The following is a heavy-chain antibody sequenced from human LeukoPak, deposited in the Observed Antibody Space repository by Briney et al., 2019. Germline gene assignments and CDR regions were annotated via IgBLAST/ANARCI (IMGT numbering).Heavy chain of an antibody. Sequence: ASGKVSCKASGYTFTGYYMHWVRQAPGQGLEWMGRINPNSGGTNYAQKFQGRVTMTRDTSISTAYMELSRLRSDDTAVYYCAREQDSSGYYPDWGQGTLVTVSS. V-gene: IGHV1-2*06. CDR1: GYTFTGYY. CDR3: AREQDSSGYYPD. CDR2: INPNSGGT. J-gene: IGHJ4*02. D-gene: IGHD3-22*01.